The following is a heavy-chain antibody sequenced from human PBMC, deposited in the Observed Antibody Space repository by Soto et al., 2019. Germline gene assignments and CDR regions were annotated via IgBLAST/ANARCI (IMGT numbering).Heavy chain of an antibody. D-gene: IGHD3-9*01. J-gene: IGHJ4*02. CDR1: GFTFSSYG. CDR3: AKDVLRYFDWQSGAFDY. V-gene: IGHV3-30*18. CDR2: ISYDGSNK. Sequence: QVQLVESGGGVVQPGRSLRLSCAASGFTFSSYGMHWVRQAPGKGLEWVAVISYDGSNKYYADSVKGRFTISRDNSKNTLYLQMNSLRDEDTAVYYCAKDVLRYFDWQSGAFDYWGQGTLVTVSS.